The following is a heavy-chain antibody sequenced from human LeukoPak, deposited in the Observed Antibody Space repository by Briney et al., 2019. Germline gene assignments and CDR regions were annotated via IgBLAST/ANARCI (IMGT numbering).Heavy chain of an antibody. V-gene: IGHV3-30*04. CDR2: ISYDGSNK. CDR1: GFTFSSYA. J-gene: IGHJ4*02. Sequence: GGSLRLSCAASGFTFSSYAMHWVRQAPGKGLEWVAVISYDGSNKYYADSVKGRFTISRDNSKNTLYLQMNSLRAEDTAVYYCARDPYDFWSGYYPYYFDYWGQGALVTVSS. D-gene: IGHD3-3*01. CDR3: ARDPYDFWSGYYPYYFDY.